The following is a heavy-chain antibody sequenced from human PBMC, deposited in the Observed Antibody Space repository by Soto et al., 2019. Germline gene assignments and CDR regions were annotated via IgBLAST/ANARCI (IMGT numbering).Heavy chain of an antibody. CDR1: GVTVSSNY. CDR2: IYSGDRT. V-gene: IGHV3-66*01. D-gene: IGHD1-26*01. J-gene: IGHJ3*02. Sequence: GGSLRLSWAASGVTVSSNYMSWVRQAPGKGLEWVSVIYSGDRTYYADSVKGRFTFSRDNFKNTLYLQMNNLRPEDTALYYCGRDGRPDVFAIWGKGTMATV. CDR3: GRDGRPDVFAI.